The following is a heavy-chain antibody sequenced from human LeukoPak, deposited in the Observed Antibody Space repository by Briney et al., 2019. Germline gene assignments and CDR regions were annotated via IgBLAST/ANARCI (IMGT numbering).Heavy chain of an antibody. CDR2: VYYSGTT. Sequence: PSETLSLTCSVSGGSISLSYYYWGWIRQPPGKALEWIGSVYYSGTTSYNPSLKSRVTISVDMSKNHFSLRLSSVTAADTAMYYCARDRRGRGVSFFDYWGQGTLVTVSS. CDR1: GGSISLSYYY. J-gene: IGHJ4*02. CDR3: ARDRRGRGVSFFDY. D-gene: IGHD3-10*01. V-gene: IGHV4-39*07.